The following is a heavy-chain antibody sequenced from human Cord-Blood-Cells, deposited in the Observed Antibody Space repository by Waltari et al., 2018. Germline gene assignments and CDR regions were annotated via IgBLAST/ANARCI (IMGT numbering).Heavy chain of an antibody. V-gene: IGHV1-8*01. CDR1: GYTFTSYD. Sequence: VQVVCSGAVVKTGGASVKVSGKASGYTFTSYDINWARPATGQGLEWMGWREPSGGNRGEEQKDQGKGTMTRNSSKSKAYMELSRLRSEDTAVYYCARGRSGYYDALDIWGQGTMVTVGS. CDR3: ARGRSGYYDALDI. D-gene: IGHD3-22*01. J-gene: IGHJ3*02. CDR2: REPSGGNR.